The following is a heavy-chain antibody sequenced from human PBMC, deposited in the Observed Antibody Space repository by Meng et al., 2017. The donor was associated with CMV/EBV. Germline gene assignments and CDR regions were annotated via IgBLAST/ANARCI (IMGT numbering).Heavy chain of an antibody. J-gene: IGHJ6*02. D-gene: IGHD6-13*01. Sequence: SETLSLTCTVSGGSISSSSYYWGWIRQPPGKGLEWIGSIYYSGSTYYNPSLKSRVTISVDTSKNQFSLKLSSVTAADTAVYYCARGMIAAAASSVDYYYYGMDVWGQGTTVTVSS. CDR3: ARGMIAAAASSVDYYYYGMDV. V-gene: IGHV4-39*07. CDR1: GGSISSSSYY. CDR2: IYYSGST.